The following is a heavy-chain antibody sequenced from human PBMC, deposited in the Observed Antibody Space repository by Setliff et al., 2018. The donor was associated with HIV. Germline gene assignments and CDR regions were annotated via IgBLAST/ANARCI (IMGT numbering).Heavy chain of an antibody. Sequence: SETLSLTCTVSGGSISSSSYYWGWIRQPPGKGLEWIGSIYYSGSTYYNPSLKSRVTISVDTSKNQFSLKLNSVTAADTAVYYCARDGGSSTWGSGAFDVWGQGTVVTVSS. CDR2: IYYSGST. V-gene: IGHV4-39*07. D-gene: IGHD7-27*01. J-gene: IGHJ3*01. CDR3: ARDGGSSTWGSGAFDV. CDR1: GGSISSSSYY.